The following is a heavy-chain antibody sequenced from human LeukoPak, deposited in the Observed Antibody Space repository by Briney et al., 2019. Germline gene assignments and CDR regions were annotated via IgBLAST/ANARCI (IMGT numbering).Heavy chain of an antibody. V-gene: IGHV4-39*01. CDR2: IYYSGST. J-gene: IGHJ4*02. Sequence: SETLSLTCTVSGGSISSSTYYWGWLRQPPGTGLEWIGSIYYSGSTYYNPSLKSQVTMSVDTSKNQFSLRLTSVTAADTAVYYCARQTGSGLFILPGGQGTLVTVSS. CDR1: GGSISSSTYY. CDR3: ARQTGSGLFILP. D-gene: IGHD3/OR15-3a*01.